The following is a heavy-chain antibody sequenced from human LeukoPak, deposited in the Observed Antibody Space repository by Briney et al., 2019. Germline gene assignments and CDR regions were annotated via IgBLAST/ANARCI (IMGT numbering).Heavy chain of an antibody. CDR3: ARHADTYYHDSSGLY. CDR2: IYYSGST. D-gene: IGHD3-22*01. V-gene: IGHV4-39*01. J-gene: IGHJ4*02. Sequence: SETLSLTCTVSGGSISSSSYYWGWIRQPPGKGLEWIGSIYYSGSTYYNPSLKSRVIISVDTSNNQFSLKLSSVTAADTAVYYCARHADTYYHDSSGLYWGQGTLVTVSS. CDR1: GGSISSSSYY.